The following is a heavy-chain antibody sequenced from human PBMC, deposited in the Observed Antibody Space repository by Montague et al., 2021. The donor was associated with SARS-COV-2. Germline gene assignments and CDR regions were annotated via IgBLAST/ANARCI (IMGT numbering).Heavy chain of an antibody. CDR3: ARDSMAYGMDV. CDR2: IYSGGST. D-gene: IGHD5-24*01. CDR1: GFTVSSNY. Sequence: SRRLSCVAYGFTVSSNYMSWVRQAPGKGLEWVSVIYSGGSTYYADSVKGRFTISRDNSKNTLYLQMNSLRAGDTAVYYCARDSMAYGMDVWGQGTTVTVSS. V-gene: IGHV3-53*01. J-gene: IGHJ6*02.